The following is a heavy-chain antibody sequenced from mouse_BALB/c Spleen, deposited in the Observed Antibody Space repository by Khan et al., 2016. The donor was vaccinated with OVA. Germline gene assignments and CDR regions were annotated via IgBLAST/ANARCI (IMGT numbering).Heavy chain of an antibody. CDR3: PSYDGYSLFAY. CDR2: VSTYYGNT. CDR1: DYTFTDYP. Sequence: QVQLQQSGPELVRPGVSVKISCKGPDYTFTDYPMHWVQQSHVKSLEWIGAVSTYYGNTNYNQKFKGKAIMTVDKSSSTAYMELARLTSEDSAIYYCPSYDGYSLFAYWGQGTLVTVSA. J-gene: IGHJ3*01. V-gene: IGHV1S137*01. D-gene: IGHD2-3*01.